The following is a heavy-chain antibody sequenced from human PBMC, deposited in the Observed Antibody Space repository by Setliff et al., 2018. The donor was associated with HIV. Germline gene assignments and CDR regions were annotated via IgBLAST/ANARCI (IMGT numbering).Heavy chain of an antibody. CDR1: GGSITNGGYY. V-gene: IGHV4-61*09. J-gene: IGHJ4*02. D-gene: IGHD4-4*01. Sequence: SETLSLTCTVSGGSITNGGYYWSWIRQPAGKGLEWIGHIYTSGSTNFNPSLKNRVAISVDTSKNQFSLNLTSVTAADTAMYFCARVGGKGYSNFLDSWGQGALVTVSS. CDR3: ARVGGKGYSNFLDS. CDR2: IYTSGST.